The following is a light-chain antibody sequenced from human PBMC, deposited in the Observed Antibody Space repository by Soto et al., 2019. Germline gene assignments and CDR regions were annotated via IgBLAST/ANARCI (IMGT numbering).Light chain of an antibody. CDR3: QQYNDWPRT. CDR2: GAS. J-gene: IGKJ1*01. CDR1: QSVSSSY. V-gene: IGKV3-20*01. Sequence: EIVMTQAPATLSVSAGEGANLSCRVSQSVSSSYLAWYQQKPGQAPRLLIYGASSRATGIPDRFSGSGSGTDFTLTISRLEPEDFAVYYCQQYNDWPRTFGQGTKVDI.